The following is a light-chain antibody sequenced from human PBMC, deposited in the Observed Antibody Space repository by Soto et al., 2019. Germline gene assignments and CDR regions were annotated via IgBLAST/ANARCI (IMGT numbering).Light chain of an antibody. V-gene: IGKV3-20*01. CDR1: QSVSSSY. Sequence: EIVVTQSPCTLSLSPGERATLSCRASQSVSSSYLAWYQQKPGQAPRLLIYGASSRATGIPDRFSGSGSGTDFTLTISRLEPEDFAVYYCHQYDSSPLTFGGGTKVEIK. J-gene: IGKJ4*01. CDR2: GAS. CDR3: HQYDSSPLT.